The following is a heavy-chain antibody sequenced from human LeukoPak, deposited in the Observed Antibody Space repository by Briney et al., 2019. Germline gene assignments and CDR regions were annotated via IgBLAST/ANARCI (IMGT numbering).Heavy chain of an antibody. Sequence: SETLSLTCTVSGGSISSYYWSWIRQPPGKGLEWIGYIYYSGSTNYNPPLKSRVTISVDTSKNQFSLKLSSVTAEDTAVYYCARDLMGIAYRGAFYYWGQGTLVTVSS. CDR3: ARDLMGIAYRGAFYY. D-gene: IGHD6-13*01. CDR2: IYYSGST. CDR1: GGSISSYY. V-gene: IGHV4-59*13. J-gene: IGHJ4*02.